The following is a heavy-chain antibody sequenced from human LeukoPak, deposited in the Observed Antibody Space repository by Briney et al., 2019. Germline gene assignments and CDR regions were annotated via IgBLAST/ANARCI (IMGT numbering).Heavy chain of an antibody. Sequence: GGSLRLSCAASGFTFSSYSMNWVRQAPGKGLEWVSSISSSSYIYYADSVKRRFTISRDNAKNSLYLQMNSLRAEDTAVYYCARESPTVTSNYDYWGQGTLVTVSS. CDR2: ISSSSYI. CDR3: ARESPTVTSNYDY. V-gene: IGHV3-21*01. J-gene: IGHJ4*02. CDR1: GFTFSSYS. D-gene: IGHD4-17*01.